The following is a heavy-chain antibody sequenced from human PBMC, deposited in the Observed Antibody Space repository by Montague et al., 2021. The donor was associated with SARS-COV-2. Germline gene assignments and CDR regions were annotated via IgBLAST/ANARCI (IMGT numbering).Heavy chain of an antibody. D-gene: IGHD3-9*01. J-gene: IGHJ4*02. Sequence: SETLSLTCAVYTEAFNGYYWTWIRQPPGKGLEWIGEVSHPGSTKYNPSLKSPVTISVDTYRKQVSLRLTSVTAADTETYYCARGVYNRVIFVVSPRYYFDYWGQGNMVAVSA. CDR2: VSHPGST. V-gene: IGHV4-34*01. CDR3: ARGVYNRVIFVVSPRYYFDY. CDR1: TEAFNGYY.